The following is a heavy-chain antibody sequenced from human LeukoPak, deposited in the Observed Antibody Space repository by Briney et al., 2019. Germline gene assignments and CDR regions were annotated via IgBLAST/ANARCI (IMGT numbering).Heavy chain of an antibody. CDR2: IKQDGSEK. V-gene: IGHV3-7*01. CDR3: ARVARLSSSWFVGFDY. CDR1: GFTFSSYL. Sequence: GGSLRLSCAASGFTFSSYLMSWVRQAPGKGVEWVANIKQDGSEKYYVDSVKGRFTIPRDNAKNSLYLQMNSLRAEDTAVYYCARVARLSSSWFVGFDYWGQGTLVTVSS. D-gene: IGHD6-13*01. J-gene: IGHJ4*02.